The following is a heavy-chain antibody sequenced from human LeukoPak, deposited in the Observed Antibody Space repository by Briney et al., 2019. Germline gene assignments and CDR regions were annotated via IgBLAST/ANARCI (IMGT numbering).Heavy chain of an antibody. D-gene: IGHD5-12*01. Sequence: PGGSLRLSCAASGFTFSNAWVSWVRQAPGKGLEWVGRIKSKTDGGTTDYAAPVKGRFTISRDDSKNTLYLQMNSLKTEDTAVYYCTSLGYSGYDKPHYFDYWGQGTLVTVSS. CDR2: IKSKTDGGTT. CDR1: GFTFSNAW. J-gene: IGHJ4*02. CDR3: TSLGYSGYDKPHYFDY. V-gene: IGHV3-15*01.